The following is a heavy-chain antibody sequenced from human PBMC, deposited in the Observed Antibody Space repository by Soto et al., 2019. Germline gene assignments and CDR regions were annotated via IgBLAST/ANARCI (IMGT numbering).Heavy chain of an antibody. CDR2: IYHRGTT. J-gene: IGHJ6*02. Sequence: KPSETLFLTCAVSGDSISSDIWWNWVRQSPGKGLEWIGEIYHRGTTNYNPSLKSRLSISVDQSRNQFTLNLNSVTAADTAIYYCATSGARGYYYALDVWGQGTTVTVS. CDR3: ATSGARGYYYALDV. V-gene: IGHV4-4*02. CDR1: GDSISSDIW. D-gene: IGHD2-15*01.